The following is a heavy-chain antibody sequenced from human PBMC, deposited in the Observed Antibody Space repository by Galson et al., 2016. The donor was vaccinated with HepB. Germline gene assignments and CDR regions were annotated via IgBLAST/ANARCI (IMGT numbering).Heavy chain of an antibody. CDR2: IWYDGSNK. CDR3: AREINWNSYGMDV. J-gene: IGHJ6*02. V-gene: IGHV3-33*08. Sequence: SLRLSCAASGLWFSSHAMNWVRQAPGKGLEWVAVIWYDGSNKYYADSVKGRFTISRDNSKNTLYLQMNSLRVEDTAVYYRAREINWNSYGMDVWGQGTTVTVS. CDR1: GLWFSSHA. D-gene: IGHD1-1*01.